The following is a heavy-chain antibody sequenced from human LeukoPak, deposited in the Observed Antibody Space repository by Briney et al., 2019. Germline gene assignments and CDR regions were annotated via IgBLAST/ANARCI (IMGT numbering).Heavy chain of an antibody. Sequence: GGSLRLSCAASGFTFSNAWMSWVRQAPGKGLEWVGRIKSKTDGGTTDYAAPVKGRFTISRDDSKTTLYLQMNSLKTEDTAVYYCTTEETYYYDSSGYYYSDYWGQGTLVTVSS. CDR2: IKSKTDGGTT. V-gene: IGHV3-15*01. J-gene: IGHJ4*02. D-gene: IGHD3-22*01. CDR3: TTEETYYYDSSGYYYSDY. CDR1: GFTFSNAW.